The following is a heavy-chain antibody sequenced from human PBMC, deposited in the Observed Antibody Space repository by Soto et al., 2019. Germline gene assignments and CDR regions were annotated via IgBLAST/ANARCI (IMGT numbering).Heavy chain of an antibody. J-gene: IGHJ4*02. D-gene: IGHD3-16*01. CDR2: INPDNGVP. CDR1: GYTFTGYY. CDR3: ARTDYLFSTLTYYFDY. Sequence: ASVKVSCKASGYTFTGYYVSWARQAPGQGLEWMGWINPDNGVPNYAQKFQGRVTLSRDTSINTAYMELSRLTSDDTAMYYCARTDYLFSTLTYYFDYWGQGTLVTVSS. V-gene: IGHV1-2*02.